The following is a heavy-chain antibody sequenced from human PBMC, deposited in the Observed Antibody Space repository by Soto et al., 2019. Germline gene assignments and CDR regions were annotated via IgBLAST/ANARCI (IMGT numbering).Heavy chain of an antibody. CDR3: TRGWSSSWYEGFDP. CDR2: IRSKAYGGTT. CDR1: GFTFGDYA. V-gene: IGHV3-49*03. Sequence: GGSLRLSCTASGFTFGDYAMSWFRQAPGKGLEWVGFIRSKAYGGTTEYAASVKGRFTISRDDSKSIAYLQMNSLKTEDTAVYYCTRGWSSSWYEGFDPWGQGTLVTVSS. J-gene: IGHJ5*02. D-gene: IGHD6-13*01.